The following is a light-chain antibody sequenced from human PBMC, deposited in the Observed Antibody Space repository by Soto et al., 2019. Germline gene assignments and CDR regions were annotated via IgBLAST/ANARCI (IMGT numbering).Light chain of an antibody. CDR1: QSLLHSNGYNY. Sequence: DILMTESPLSLPVPPGEPESISCRSLQSLLHSNGYNYLDWYLQKPGQSPQLLIYLGSNRASGVPDRFSGSGSGTDFTLKISGVEAEDVGVYYCMQALQTPPTFGQGTRLEIK. J-gene: IGKJ5*01. CDR2: LGS. V-gene: IGKV2-28*01. CDR3: MQALQTPPT.